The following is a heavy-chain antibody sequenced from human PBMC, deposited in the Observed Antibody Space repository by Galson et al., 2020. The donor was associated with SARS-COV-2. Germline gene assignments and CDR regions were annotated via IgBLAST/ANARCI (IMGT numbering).Heavy chain of an antibody. CDR2: IFSNDEK. V-gene: IGHV2-26*01. Sequence: KMSGPTLVKPTETLTLTCTVSGFSLSNARMGVSWIRQPPGKALEWLAHIFSNDEKSYSTSLKSRLTISKDTSKSQVVLTMTNMDPVDTATYYCARTWQQLVPGSVFGVGIIDYWGQGTLVTVSS. CDR1: GFSLSNARMG. CDR3: ARTWQQLVPGSVFGVGIIDY. D-gene: IGHD6-13*01. J-gene: IGHJ4*02.